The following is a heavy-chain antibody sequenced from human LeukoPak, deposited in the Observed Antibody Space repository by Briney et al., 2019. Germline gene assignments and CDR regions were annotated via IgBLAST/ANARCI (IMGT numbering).Heavy chain of an antibody. D-gene: IGHD3-10*01. V-gene: IGHV3-11*01. Sequence: GGSLRLSCAASGFTFSDYYMSWIRQAPGKGLEWVSYISSSGSTIYYADAVKGRFTISRDNAKNSLYLQMNNLRTEDTALYYCAKDKAQAYYASGSLVLWGQGTLVTVSS. CDR1: GFTFSDYY. CDR2: ISSSGSTI. J-gene: IGHJ4*02. CDR3: AKDKAQAYYASGSLVL.